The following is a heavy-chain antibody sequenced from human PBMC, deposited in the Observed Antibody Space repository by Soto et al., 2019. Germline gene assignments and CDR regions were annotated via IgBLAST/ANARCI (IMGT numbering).Heavy chain of an antibody. Sequence: GGSLRLSCPASGFIFSNYAMSWVRRAPGRGLEWVSTISDSGGSTYYADSVKGRFTISRDSFESTVFLQMSSLRAEDTAVYYCAKGSTSSPRSFDYWGQGTLVTVSS. V-gene: IGHV3-23*01. J-gene: IGHJ4*02. CDR2: ISDSGGST. CDR3: AKGSTSSPRSFDY. CDR1: GFIFSNYA. D-gene: IGHD2-2*01.